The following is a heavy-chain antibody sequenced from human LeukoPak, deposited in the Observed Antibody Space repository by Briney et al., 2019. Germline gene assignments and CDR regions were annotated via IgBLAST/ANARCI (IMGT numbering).Heavy chain of an antibody. J-gene: IGHJ4*02. CDR1: GGTFSSYA. Sequence: GASVKVSCKASGGTFSSYAISWVRQAPGQGLEWMGRIIPILGIANYAQKFQGRVTITADKSTSTAYMELSSLRSGDTAVYYCAREDYDSSGYYYGTSYYFDYWGQGTLVTVSS. D-gene: IGHD3-22*01. V-gene: IGHV1-69*04. CDR3: AREDYDSSGYYYGTSYYFDY. CDR2: IIPILGIA.